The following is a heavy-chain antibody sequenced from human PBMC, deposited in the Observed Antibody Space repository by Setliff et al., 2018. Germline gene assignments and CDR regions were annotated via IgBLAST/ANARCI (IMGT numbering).Heavy chain of an antibody. CDR2: ISDDGTNE. V-gene: IGHV3-30*03. D-gene: IGHD1-7*01. Sequence: GGSLRLSCAASGFTVSTFSMHWVRQAPVKGLEWVAIISDDGTNEFYADSVKGRFTVFRDNSKNTLYLQMSSLRPAAAAMYYFARDQFRNSGGLYCWGQGTLVTVSS. J-gene: IGHJ4*02. CDR1: GFTVSTFS. CDR3: ARDQFRNSGGLYC.